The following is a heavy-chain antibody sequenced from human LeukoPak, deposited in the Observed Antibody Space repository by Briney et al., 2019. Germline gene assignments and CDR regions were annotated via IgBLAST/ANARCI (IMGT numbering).Heavy chain of an antibody. J-gene: IGHJ6*02. V-gene: IGHV4-59*01. CDR2: IYYNGNT. Sequence: SETLSLTCSVSDGSINSYYWNWIRRPLGKGLEWIGYIYYNGNTNYSPSLKSRVTMSVDTSKNLFSLKVSSVTAADTAVYYCARGRSNYYGMDVWGQGTTVTVSS. D-gene: IGHD1-26*01. CDR1: DGSINSYY. CDR3: ARGRSNYYGMDV.